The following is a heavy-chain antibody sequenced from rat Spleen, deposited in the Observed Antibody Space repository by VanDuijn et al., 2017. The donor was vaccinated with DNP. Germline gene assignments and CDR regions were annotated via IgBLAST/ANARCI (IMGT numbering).Heavy chain of an antibody. D-gene: IGHD4-3*01. V-gene: IGHV5-7*01. CDR2: IIYDGSST. CDR3: ARRGNSGHWYFDF. CDR1: GFSFSDYD. J-gene: IGHJ1*01. Sequence: EVQLVESGGGLVQPGRSLKLSCAASGFSFSDYDMAWVRQAPKEGLEWVATIIYDGSSTYYGDSVKGRFTISRDNAKSTLYLQMDSLRSEDTATYYCARRGNSGHWYFDFWGPGTMVTVSS.